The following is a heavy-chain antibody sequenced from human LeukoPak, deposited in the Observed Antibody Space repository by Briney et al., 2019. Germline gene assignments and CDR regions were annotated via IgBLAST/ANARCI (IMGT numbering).Heavy chain of an antibody. J-gene: IGHJ4*02. CDR1: GYTFTSYG. CDR3: ARVIGYCTSSGCYAGGEDFDY. V-gene: IGHV1-18*01. D-gene: IGHD2-2*01. CDR2: FSSYNVNT. Sequence: ASVKVSCKASGYTFTSYGISWVRQAPGQGLEWMGWFSSYNVNTNYAQELQGRVTMTTDTSTSTAYMELRSLRSDDTAVYYCARVIGYCTSSGCYAGGEDFDYWGQGTLVTVSS.